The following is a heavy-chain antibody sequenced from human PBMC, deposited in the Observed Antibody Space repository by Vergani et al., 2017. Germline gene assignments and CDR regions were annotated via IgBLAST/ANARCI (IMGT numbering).Heavy chain of an antibody. CDR3: ARADLGGGSSTSCFDY. Sequence: QVQLQESGPGLVKPSETLSLTCTVSGGSISSYYWSWIRQPPGKGLEWIGYIYYSGSTYYNPSLKSRVTISVDTSKNQFSLKLSSVTAADTAVYYCARADLGGGSSTSCFDYWGQGTLVTVSS. D-gene: IGHD2-2*01. CDR2: IYYSGST. J-gene: IGHJ4*02. V-gene: IGHV4-59*12. CDR1: GGSISSYY.